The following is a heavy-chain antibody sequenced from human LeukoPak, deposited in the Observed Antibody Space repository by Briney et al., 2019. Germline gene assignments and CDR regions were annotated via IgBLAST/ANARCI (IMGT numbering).Heavy chain of an antibody. CDR2: IKQDGSEK. J-gene: IGHJ4*02. Sequence: PGGSLRLSCAASGFTFSSYWMTWIRQAPGKGLEWVANIKQDGSEKYYVDSVKGRFTISRDNAKNSLYLQMNSLRAEDTAVYYCAREITMVRGVTDYWGQGTLVTVSS. V-gene: IGHV3-7*01. CDR3: AREITMVRGVTDY. D-gene: IGHD3-10*01. CDR1: GFTFSSYW.